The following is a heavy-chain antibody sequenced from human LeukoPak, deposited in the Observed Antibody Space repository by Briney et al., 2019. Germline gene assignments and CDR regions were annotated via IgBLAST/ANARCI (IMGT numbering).Heavy chain of an antibody. V-gene: IGHV3-21*01. CDR2: ISSSSSYI. Sequence: GGSLRLSCAASGFTFSSYSMNWVRQAPGKGLEWVSPISSSSSYIYYADSVKGRFTISRDNAKNSLCLQMNSLRAEDTAVYYCARDNWVIIRADDYYYGMDVWGQGTTVTVSS. CDR3: ARDNWVIIRADDYYYGMDV. CDR1: GFTFSSYS. J-gene: IGHJ6*02. D-gene: IGHD3-3*01.